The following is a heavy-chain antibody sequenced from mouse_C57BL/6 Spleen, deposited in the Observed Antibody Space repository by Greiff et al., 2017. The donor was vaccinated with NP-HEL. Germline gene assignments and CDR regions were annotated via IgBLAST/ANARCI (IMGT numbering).Heavy chain of an antibody. CDR2: IDPANGNT. CDR3: GSELGRRAFDY. V-gene: IGHV14-3*01. J-gene: IGHJ2*01. D-gene: IGHD4-1*01. CDR1: GYTIKNTY. Sequence: VQLQQSVAELVRPGASVKLSCTASGYTIKNTYMHWVKQRPEQGLEWIGRIDPANGNTKYAPKFQGKATITADPSSNTAYMQLSSLTSEDTAIYYCGSELGRRAFDYWGQGTTLTASS.